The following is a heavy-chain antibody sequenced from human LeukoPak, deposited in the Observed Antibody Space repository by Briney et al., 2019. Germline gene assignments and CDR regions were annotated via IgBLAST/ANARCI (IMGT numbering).Heavy chain of an antibody. CDR1: GGSFSGYY. Sequence: SETLSLTCAVYGGSFSGYYWSRIRQPPGKGLEWIGEINHSGSTNYNPSLKSRVTISVDTSKNQFSLKLSSVTAADTAVYYCARDLVRGRRKWENNGMDVWGQGTRVTVSS. CDR2: INHSGST. V-gene: IGHV4-34*01. D-gene: IGHD1-26*01. CDR3: ARDLVRGRRKWENNGMDV. J-gene: IGHJ6*02.